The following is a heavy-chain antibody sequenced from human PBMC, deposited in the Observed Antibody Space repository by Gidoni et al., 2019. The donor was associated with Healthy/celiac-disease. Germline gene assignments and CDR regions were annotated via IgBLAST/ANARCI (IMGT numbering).Heavy chain of an antibody. Sequence: QVQLVESGGGLVKPGGSLRLSCAASGFTFTEYYMSWIRQAPGKGLELVSYMSSSGSTIYYADSVKGRFTISRDNAKNSLYLQMNSLRAEDTAVYYCARDRYYGSGYFDYWGQGTLVTVSS. V-gene: IGHV3-11*01. CDR3: ARDRYYGSGYFDY. CDR2: MSSSGSTI. CDR1: GFTFTEYY. D-gene: IGHD3-10*01. J-gene: IGHJ4*02.